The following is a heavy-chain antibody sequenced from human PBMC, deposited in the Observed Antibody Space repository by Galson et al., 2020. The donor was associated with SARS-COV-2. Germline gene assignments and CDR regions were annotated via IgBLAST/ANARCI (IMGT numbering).Heavy chain of an antibody. Sequence: GGSLRLSCAASGFTFGSYTMSWVRQAPGRGLEWVSTIVSTGHNTYYADSVKGRFTISRDNSKNTLYLQMSSVRAEDTGVYYCARDYYTGKDPPDLWGHGTLVTVSS. CDR3: ARDYYTGKDPPDL. CDR1: GFTFGSYT. V-gene: IGHV3-23*01. D-gene: IGHD3-3*01. J-gene: IGHJ5*02. CDR2: IVSTGHNT.